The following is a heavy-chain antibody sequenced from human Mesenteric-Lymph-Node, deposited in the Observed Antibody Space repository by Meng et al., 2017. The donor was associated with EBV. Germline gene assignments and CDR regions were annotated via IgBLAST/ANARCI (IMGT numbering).Heavy chain of an antibody. J-gene: IGHJ4*02. CDR3: ARSSYGSGSYSPFDF. CDR1: GGSFTDHY. V-gene: IGHV4-34*01. Sequence: VQLKQWGAGLFKPSETLSLTCTVSGGSFTDHYWTWIRQPPGKGLEWIAEINHSGGTNYNLSLKNRVTISIDLSKNHFSLKVSSVTAADTAVYYCARSSYGSGSYSPFDFWGEGNLVTVSS. D-gene: IGHD3-10*01. CDR2: INHSGGT.